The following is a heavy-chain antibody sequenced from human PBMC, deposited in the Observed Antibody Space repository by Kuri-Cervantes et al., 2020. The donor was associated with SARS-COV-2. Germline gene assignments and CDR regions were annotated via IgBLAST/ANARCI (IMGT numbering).Heavy chain of an antibody. CDR3: ARGISYSGYDLDY. J-gene: IGHJ4*02. V-gene: IGHV3-21*01. CDR1: GFTFSSYS. CDR2: ISSSSSYI. D-gene: IGHD5-12*01. Sequence: GGSLRLSCAASGFTFSSYSMNWVRQAPGKGLEWVSSISSSSSYIYYADSVKGRFTISGDNAKNSLYLQMNSLRAKDTAVYYCARGISYSGYDLDYWGQGTLVTVSS.